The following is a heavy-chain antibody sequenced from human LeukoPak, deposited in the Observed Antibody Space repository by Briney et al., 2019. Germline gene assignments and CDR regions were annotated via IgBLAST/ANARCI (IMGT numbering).Heavy chain of an antibody. CDR1: GGSISSSSYY. CDR3: AIRGAVMDNYCDY. CDR2: IYYSGST. Sequence: SETLSLTCTVSGGSISSSSYYWGWIRQPPGKWPEWIGSIYYSGSTYYNPSLKSRVTISVDTSKNQVSLKLSSVTVADTAVYYCAIRGAVMDNYCDYWGQGTLVTVSS. V-gene: IGHV4-39*01. J-gene: IGHJ4*02. D-gene: IGHD3-16*01.